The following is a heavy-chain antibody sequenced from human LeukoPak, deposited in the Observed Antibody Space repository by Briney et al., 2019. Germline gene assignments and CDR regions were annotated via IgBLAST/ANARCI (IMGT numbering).Heavy chain of an antibody. CDR3: AKDWVSGSYSY. V-gene: IGHV3-23*01. CDR1: GFTFSSYA. D-gene: IGHD1-26*01. Sequence: GGSLRLSCAASGFTFSSYAMSWVRQAPGKGLEWVSAISGSGGSTYYADSVKGRFTISRDNSKDTLYLQMNSLRAEDTAVYYCAKDWVSGSYSYWGQGTLVTVSS. CDR2: ISGSGGST. J-gene: IGHJ4*02.